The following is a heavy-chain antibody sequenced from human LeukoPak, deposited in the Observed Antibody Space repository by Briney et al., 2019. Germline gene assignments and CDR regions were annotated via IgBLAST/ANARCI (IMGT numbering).Heavy chain of an antibody. CDR1: GYSFTSYW. V-gene: IGHV5-51*01. CDR3: GRRYTYYYGSGSPSWFDP. CDR2: IYPGDSDT. J-gene: IGHJ5*02. D-gene: IGHD3-10*01. Sequence: GESLKISCKGSGYSFTSYWIGWVRQMPGKGLEWMGIIYPGDSDTRYSPSFQGQVTISADKSISTAYLQWSSLKASDTAMYYCGRRYTYYYGSGSPSWFDPWGQGTLVTVSS.